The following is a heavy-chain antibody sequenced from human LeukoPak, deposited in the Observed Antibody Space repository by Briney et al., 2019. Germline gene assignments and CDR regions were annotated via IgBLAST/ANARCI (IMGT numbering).Heavy chain of an antibody. V-gene: IGHV4-38-2*02. CDR3: ARGGATVDGNYYYYMDV. CDR1: GYSISNGYY. Sequence: NPSETLSLTCTVSGYSISNGYYWGWIRQPPGKGLEWVGSIYHRGSTYYNPSLRSRVTISLDRSKKKFSLKLSSVTAADTAVYYCARGGATVDGNYYYYMDVWGKGTTVTISS. J-gene: IGHJ6*03. CDR2: IYHRGST. D-gene: IGHD1-26*01.